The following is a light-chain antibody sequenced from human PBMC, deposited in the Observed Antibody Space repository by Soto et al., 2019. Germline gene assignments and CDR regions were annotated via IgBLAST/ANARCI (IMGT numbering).Light chain of an antibody. J-gene: IGKJ2*01. CDR2: AAS. CDR1: QSISNY. CDR3: QQSYSTPT. V-gene: IGKV1-39*01. Sequence: DIQMTQSPSSLSASVGDRVTITCRASQSISNYLNWYQQKPGKAPKLLIYAASSLQSGVPSRFSGSGSGTDFTLPSSSLQPEDFATYYCQQSYSTPTFGQGTKLEIK.